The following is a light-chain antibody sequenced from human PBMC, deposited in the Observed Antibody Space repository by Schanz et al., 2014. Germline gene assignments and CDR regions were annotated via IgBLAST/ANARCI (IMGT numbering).Light chain of an antibody. J-gene: IGLJ2*01. Sequence: QSALTQPASVSGSPGQSITISYTGTSSDIGGRAYVSWYQQRPGKAPQLILYDVNSRPSGVSNRFSGSKSGNTASLTISGLQAEDEADYHCSSHTAITTAVVFGGGTKLTVL. CDR2: DVN. CDR1: SSDIGGRAY. V-gene: IGLV2-14*01. CDR3: SSHTAITTAVV.